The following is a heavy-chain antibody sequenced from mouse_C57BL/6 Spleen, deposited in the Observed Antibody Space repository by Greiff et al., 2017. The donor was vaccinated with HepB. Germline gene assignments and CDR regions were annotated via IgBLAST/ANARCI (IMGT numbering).Heavy chain of an antibody. CDR3: ARSLSYYGSSDY. J-gene: IGHJ2*01. Sequence: VKLMESGAELMKPGASVKLSCKATGYTFTGYWIEWVKQRPGHGLEWIGEILPGSGSNTYNEKFKGKATFTADTSSNTAYMQLSSLTTEDSAIYYCARSLSYYGSSDYWGQGTTLTVSS. V-gene: IGHV1-9*01. D-gene: IGHD1-1*01. CDR1: GYTFTGYW. CDR2: ILPGSGSN.